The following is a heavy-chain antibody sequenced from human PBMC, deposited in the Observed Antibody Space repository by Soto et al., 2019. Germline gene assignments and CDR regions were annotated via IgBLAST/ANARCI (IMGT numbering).Heavy chain of an antibody. V-gene: IGHV4-34*01. CDR3: ARVQRRSNLPDY. J-gene: IGHJ4*02. D-gene: IGHD4-4*01. Sequence: QVQLQQWGAGLLKPSETLSLTCAVYGGSFSGYYWSWIRQPPGKGLEWIGEINHSGSTNYNPSLKSRVTISVDTSKNQFSLKLSSVTAEDTAVYYCARVQRRSNLPDYWGQGTLVTVSS. CDR1: GGSFSGYY. CDR2: INHSGST.